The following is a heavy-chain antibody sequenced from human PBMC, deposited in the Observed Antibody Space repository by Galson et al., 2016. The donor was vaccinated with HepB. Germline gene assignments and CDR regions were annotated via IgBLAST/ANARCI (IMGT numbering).Heavy chain of an antibody. CDR2: TYYRSKWYN. J-gene: IGHJ5*02. Sequence: GAISGDSVSSNSAAWTWIRQSPLRGLEWLGRTYYRSKWYNDYAVSVKSRISIHPDTSKNQFSLQLNSVTPEDTAVYYCARVRCSTFRCQNWFDPWGQGTLVTVSS. V-gene: IGHV6-1*01. CDR1: GDSVSSNSAA. CDR3: ARVRCSTFRCQNWFDP. D-gene: IGHD2/OR15-2a*01.